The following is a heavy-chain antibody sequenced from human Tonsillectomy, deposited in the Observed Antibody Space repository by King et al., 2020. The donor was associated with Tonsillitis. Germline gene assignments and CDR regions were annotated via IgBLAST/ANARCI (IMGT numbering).Heavy chain of an antibody. D-gene: IGHD3-3*01. CDR2: SYHSGST. Sequence: QLQESGPGLVKPSGTLSLTCAVSGGSISSSNWWSWVRQPPGKGLEWIGESYHSGSTNYNPSLKSRVTISVDKSKNQCSLKLSSVTASDTAVYYCARTPVIFGVFIDNWFDPWGQGTLVTVSS. CDR3: ARTPVIFGVFIDNWFDP. V-gene: IGHV4-4*02. CDR1: GGSISSSNW. J-gene: IGHJ5*02.